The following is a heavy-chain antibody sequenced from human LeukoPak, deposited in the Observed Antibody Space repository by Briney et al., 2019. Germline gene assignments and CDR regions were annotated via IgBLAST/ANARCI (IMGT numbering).Heavy chain of an antibody. CDR3: ARHAASAYCGGDCYPDY. J-gene: IGHJ4*02. Sequence: KPSETLSLTCTVSGGSISSSSYFWGWIRQPPGKGLEWIGSINYSGSIYYNSSLKSRVTISVDTSKNQFSLKLSSVTAADTAVYYCARHAASAYCGGDCYPDYWGQGTLATVSS. CDR1: GGSISSSSYF. CDR2: INYSGSI. D-gene: IGHD2-21*02. V-gene: IGHV4-39*01.